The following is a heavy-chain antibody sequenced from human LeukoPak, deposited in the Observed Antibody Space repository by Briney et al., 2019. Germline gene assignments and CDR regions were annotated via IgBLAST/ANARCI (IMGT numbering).Heavy chain of an antibody. CDR2: INPNSGGT. J-gene: IGHJ4*02. D-gene: IGHD3-3*02. CDR1: GYTFTDYF. Sequence: ASVKVSCKASGYTFTDYFLHWVRQAPGQGLEWMGWINPNSGGTNYAQKFQGRVTMTRDTSISTAYMELSRLRSDDTAVYYCARDSSLFGVVIDQLPDYWGQGTLVTVSS. CDR3: ARDSSLFGVVIDQLPDY. V-gene: IGHV1-2*02.